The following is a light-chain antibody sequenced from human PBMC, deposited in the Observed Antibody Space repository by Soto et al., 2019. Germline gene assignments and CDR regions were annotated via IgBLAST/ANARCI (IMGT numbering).Light chain of an antibody. V-gene: IGKV1-16*02. CDR3: QQYNSYPPT. Sequence: DIQMTQSPSSLSASVGDRVTITCRASQVISNYLAWFQQKPGKPPKSLIYAASSLQGGVPSKFSGSGSGTDFTLTISSLQPEDSATYYCQQYNSYPPTFGGGTRVEIK. CDR2: AAS. CDR1: QVISNY. J-gene: IGKJ4*01.